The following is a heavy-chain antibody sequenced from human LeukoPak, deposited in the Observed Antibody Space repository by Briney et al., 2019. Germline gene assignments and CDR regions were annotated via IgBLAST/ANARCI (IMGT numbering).Heavy chain of an antibody. V-gene: IGHV3-23*01. CDR1: GFTFSSYA. Sequence: GGSLRLSCAASGFTFSSYAMSWVRQAPGKGLEWVSAISGSGGSTYYAGSVKGRFTISRDNSKNTLYLQMNSLRAEDTAVYYCAKVPLIVVVTAIHFQHWGQGTLVTVSS. J-gene: IGHJ1*01. D-gene: IGHD2-21*02. CDR2: ISGSGGST. CDR3: AKVPLIVVVTAIHFQH.